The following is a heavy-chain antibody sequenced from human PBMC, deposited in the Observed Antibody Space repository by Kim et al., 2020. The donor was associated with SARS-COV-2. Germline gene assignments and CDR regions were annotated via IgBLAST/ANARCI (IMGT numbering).Heavy chain of an antibody. J-gene: IGHJ5*02. D-gene: IGHD6-13*01. V-gene: IGHV4-39*01. Sequence: SETLSLTCTVSGGSISSSSYYWGWIRQPPGKGLEWIGSIYYSGSTYYNPSLKSRVTISVDTSKNQFSLKLSSVTAADTAVYYCARSSSSLVSWFDPWGQGTLVIVSS. CDR3: ARSSSSLVSWFDP. CDR2: IYYSGST. CDR1: GGSISSSSYY.